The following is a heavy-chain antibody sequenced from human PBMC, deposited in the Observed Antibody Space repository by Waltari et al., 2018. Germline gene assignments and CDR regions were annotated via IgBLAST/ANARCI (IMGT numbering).Heavy chain of an antibody. CDR2: IKQDGSEK. V-gene: IGHV3-7*01. CDR1: GFTFSSYW. D-gene: IGHD6-13*01. CDR3: ARRAAAGMGPRYYFDY. Sequence: EVQLVESGGGLVQPGGSLRLSCADSGFTFSSYWMSRVRQAPGKGLEWVANIKQDGSEKYYVDSVKGRFTISRDNAKNSLYLQMNSLRAEDTAVYYCARRAAAGMGPRYYFDYWGQGTLVTVSS. J-gene: IGHJ4*02.